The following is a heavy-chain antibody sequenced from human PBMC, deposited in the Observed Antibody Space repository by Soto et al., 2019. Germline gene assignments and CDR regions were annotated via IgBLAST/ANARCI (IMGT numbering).Heavy chain of an antibody. D-gene: IGHD4-4*01. J-gene: IGHJ3*02. CDR2: IGEDGTT. V-gene: IGHV3-53*01. CDR1: AFRVSSNY. Sequence: PGGSLSLSCAVSAFRVSSNYVTWVRQAPGKGLEWVSVIGEDGTTDYADSVKGRFTISRDNSKNTVYLQMNSLRAEDTAVFYCARCQSRDYTRAFDIWGQGTMV. CDR3: ARCQSRDYTRAFDI.